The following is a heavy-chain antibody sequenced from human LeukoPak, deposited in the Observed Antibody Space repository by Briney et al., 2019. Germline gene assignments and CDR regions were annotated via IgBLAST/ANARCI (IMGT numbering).Heavy chain of an antibody. Sequence: PGGSLRLSCAASGFTFSSAWMSWVRQAPGQGLEWLGRIKTKTDGGTTDYAAPVKGRFTISRDDSKDTLYVQMNSLKSDDTAVYYCANIFGGNSHRSDYWGQGTLVTVSS. D-gene: IGHD4-23*01. CDR3: ANIFGGNSHRSDY. J-gene: IGHJ4*02. V-gene: IGHV3-15*01. CDR2: IKTKTDGGTT. CDR1: GFTFSSAW.